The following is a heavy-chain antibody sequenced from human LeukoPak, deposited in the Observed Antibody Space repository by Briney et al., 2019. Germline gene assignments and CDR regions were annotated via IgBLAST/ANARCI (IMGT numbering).Heavy chain of an antibody. D-gene: IGHD1-26*01. V-gene: IGHV4-61*02. CDR1: GGSISSGSYY. CDR3: ARQEGGIVGPY. CDR2: IYVSGST. Sequence: SQTLSLTCTVSGGSISSGSYYWSWIRQPAGKGLEWVGRIYVSGSTNYNPSLEGRVTISVDTSKNQFSLKLSSVTAADTAVYYCARQEGGIVGPYWGQGTLVTVSS. J-gene: IGHJ4*02.